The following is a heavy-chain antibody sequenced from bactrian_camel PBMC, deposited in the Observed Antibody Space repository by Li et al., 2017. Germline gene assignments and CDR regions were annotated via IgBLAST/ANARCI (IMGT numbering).Heavy chain of an antibody. CDR3: EADLGCSYCTAGSCYPDFRY. Sequence: HVQLVESGGGSVQAGGTLTLSCAASGSLYSSYSMGWFRQVPGKEREGIATIDRDGITTYANSVKGRFTISKDNVENTLYLQMDALRPEDAALYYCEADLGCSYCTAGSCYPDFRYRGQGTQVTVS. CDR2: IDRDGIT. J-gene: IGHJ6*01. V-gene: IGHV3S53*01. CDR1: GSLYSSYS. D-gene: IGHD7*01.